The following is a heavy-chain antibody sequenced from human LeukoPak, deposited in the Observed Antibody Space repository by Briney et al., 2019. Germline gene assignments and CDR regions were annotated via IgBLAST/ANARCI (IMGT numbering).Heavy chain of an antibody. J-gene: IGHJ6*03. CDR1: GFTFDDYG. CDR2: INWNGGST. CDR3: ARVAYCGGDCYTDYYYYYMDV. D-gene: IGHD2-21*02. V-gene: IGHV3-20*04. Sequence: GGSLRLSCAASGFTFDDYGMSWVRQAPGKGLEWVSGINWNGGSTGYADSVKGRFTISRDNAKNSLYLQMNSLRSEDTALYYCARVAYCGGDCYTDYYYYYMDVWGKGTTVTVSS.